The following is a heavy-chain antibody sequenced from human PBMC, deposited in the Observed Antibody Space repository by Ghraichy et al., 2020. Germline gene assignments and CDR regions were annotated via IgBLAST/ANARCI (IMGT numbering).Heavy chain of an antibody. CDR2: IKEDGSEK. Sequence: GESLNISCAVSGFSFSNYWMTWVRQAPGKGLEWVANIKEDGSEKYYVDSVKGRFTISRDNARNSLYLQMNSLRAEDTAVYYCARGVITGVDYFDYWGQGSLVNVSS. CDR3: ARGVITGVDYFDY. D-gene: IGHD7-27*01. J-gene: IGHJ4*02. CDR1: GFSFSNYW. V-gene: IGHV3-7*01.